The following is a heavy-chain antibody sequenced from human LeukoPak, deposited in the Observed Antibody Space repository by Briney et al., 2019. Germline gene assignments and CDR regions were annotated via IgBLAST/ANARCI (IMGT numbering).Heavy chain of an antibody. CDR3: ARGQLYYDSSGFDY. V-gene: IGHV3-21*01. Sequence: KPGGSLRLSCAGSGFPFTSYSMSWVRQAPGKGLEWVSSISSSSSYIYYVDSVKGRFTISRDNAKNSLYLQMNSLRAEDTAVYYCARGQLYYDSSGFDYWGQGTLVTVSS. CDR2: ISSSSSYI. CDR1: GFPFTSYS. J-gene: IGHJ4*02. D-gene: IGHD3-22*01.